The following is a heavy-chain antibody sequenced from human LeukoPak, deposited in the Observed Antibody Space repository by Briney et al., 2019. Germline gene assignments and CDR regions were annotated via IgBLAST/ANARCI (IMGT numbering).Heavy chain of an antibody. J-gene: IGHJ4*02. V-gene: IGHV4-38-2*02. CDR1: GYSISSGYY. CDR2: IYLSGST. D-gene: IGHD5-18*01. Sequence: SETLSLTCTVSGYSISSGYYWGWIRQPPGKGLEWIGSIYLSGSTFYNPSLKSRVTILVDTSKNQFSLKLSSATAADTAVYYCARGRPIQLLSYFDSWGQGTLVTVSS. CDR3: ARGRPIQLLSYFDS.